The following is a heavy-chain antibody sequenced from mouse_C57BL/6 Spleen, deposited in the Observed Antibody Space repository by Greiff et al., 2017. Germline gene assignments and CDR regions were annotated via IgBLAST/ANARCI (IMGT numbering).Heavy chain of an antibody. D-gene: IGHD4-1*01. CDR1: GFTFSDYG. V-gene: IGHV5-17*01. J-gene: IGHJ4*01. Sequence: EVQLQESGGGLVKPGGSLKLSCAASGFTFSDYGMHWVRQAPEKGLEWVAYISSGSSTIYYADTVKGRFTISRDNAKNTLFLQMTSLRSEDTAMYYCARNTGGAMDYWGQGTSVTVSS. CDR2: ISSGSSTI. CDR3: ARNTGGAMDY.